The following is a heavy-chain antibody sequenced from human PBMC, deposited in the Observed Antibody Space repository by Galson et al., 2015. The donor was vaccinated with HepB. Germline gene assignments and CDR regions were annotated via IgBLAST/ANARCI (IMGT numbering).Heavy chain of an antibody. V-gene: IGHV5-10-1*01. CDR1: GYTFISYW. CDR2: NEPSDSST. J-gene: IGHJ4*02. CDR3: ARHKGCTTTTCYGWD. Sequence: QSGAEVKKPGESLRISCTGSGYTFISYWVSWVRQVPGKGLEWMGRNEPSDSSTKYNPSFQGHVTVSADRSTSTAFLQWSSLRASDSAVYYCARHKGCTTTTCYGWDCGQGTLVTVSS. D-gene: IGHD2-2*01.